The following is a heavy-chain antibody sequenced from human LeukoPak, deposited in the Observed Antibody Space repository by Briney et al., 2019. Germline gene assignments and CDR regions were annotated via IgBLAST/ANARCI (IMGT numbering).Heavy chain of an antibody. V-gene: IGHV4-61*01. D-gene: IGHD3-22*01. CDR3: ARGFGRRYDTNLLSY. CDR2: IYNSGST. J-gene: IGHJ4*02. Sequence: SETLSLTCTVSGGSISSGSYYWSWLRQPPGKGLEWIGYIYNSGSTNYNPSLTSRVTISVDTSKNQFSLKLSSVTAADTAVYYCARGFGRRYDTNLLSYWGQGTLVTVSS. CDR1: GGSISSGSYY.